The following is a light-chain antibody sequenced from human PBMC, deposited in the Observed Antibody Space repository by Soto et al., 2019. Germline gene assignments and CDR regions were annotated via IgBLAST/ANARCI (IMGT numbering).Light chain of an antibody. V-gene: IGLV2-14*01. Sequence: QSALTQPASVSGSPGQSITISCSGTSSDVGAYNYVSWYQQHPAKAPKLMIYDVSHRPSGVSNRFSGSKSGNTASLTISGLQAEDEADYYSYSYTSSSTDVFGTGTKLTVL. J-gene: IGLJ1*01. CDR2: DVS. CDR3: YSYTSSSTDV. CDR1: SSDVGAYNY.